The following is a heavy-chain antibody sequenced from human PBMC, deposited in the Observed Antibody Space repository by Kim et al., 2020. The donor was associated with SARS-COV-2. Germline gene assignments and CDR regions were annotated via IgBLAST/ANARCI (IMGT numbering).Heavy chain of an antibody. V-gene: IGHV4-31*02. Sequence: TSCTPSLQSRLSISIDTSKNQFSLGLSSVTAADTAVYYCARDQGYGDVDPWGQGTLVTVSS. CDR2: T. J-gene: IGHJ5*02. CDR3: ARDQGYGDVDP. D-gene: IGHD4-17*01.